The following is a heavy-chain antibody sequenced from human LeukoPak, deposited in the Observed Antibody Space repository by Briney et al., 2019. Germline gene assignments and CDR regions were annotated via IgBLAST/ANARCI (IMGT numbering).Heavy chain of an antibody. V-gene: IGHV4-39*07. CDR3: AREIPHYYGSGSYYYFGYYYYMDV. J-gene: IGHJ6*03. CDR1: GGSISSSSYY. D-gene: IGHD3-10*01. CDR2: FYYSGST. Sequence: PSETLSLTCTVSGGSISSSSYYWGWIRQPPGKGLEWIGNFYYSGSTYYNPSLKSRVTISVDTSKNQFSLKLSSVTAADTAVYYCAREIPHYYGSGSYYYFGYYYYMDVWGKGTTVTVSS.